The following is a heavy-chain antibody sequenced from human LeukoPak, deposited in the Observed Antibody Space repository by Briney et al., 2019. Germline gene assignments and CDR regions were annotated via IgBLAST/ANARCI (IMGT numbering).Heavy chain of an antibody. J-gene: IGHJ4*02. CDR3: ARDVGGYNYGYSLDY. CDR2: IYTSGST. CDR1: GGSVSSYY. D-gene: IGHD5-18*01. V-gene: IGHV4-4*07. Sequence: PSETLSLTCTVSGGSVSSYYWNWIRQPAGKGLEWMGRIYTSGSTSYNSSLKSRVTMSVDTSKNQFSLKLNSVTAADTAVYYCARDVGGYNYGYSLDYWGQGTLVSVSS.